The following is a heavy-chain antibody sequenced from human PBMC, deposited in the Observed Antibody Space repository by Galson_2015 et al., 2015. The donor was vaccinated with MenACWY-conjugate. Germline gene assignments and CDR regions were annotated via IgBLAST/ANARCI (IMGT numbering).Heavy chain of an antibody. V-gene: IGHV5-51*01. D-gene: IGHD5/OR15-5a*01. Sequence: QSGAEVKKPGESLKISCKASGYKFTNSWIGWVRQMPGKGLEWMGIIYLGDSDTRYSPSFRGQVTISADKSINTAYLQWSSLAASDSAMYYCARQSKFNYFYGMDVWGQGTTVTVSS. CDR2: IYLGDSDT. CDR3: ARQSKFNYFYGMDV. CDR1: GYKFTNSW. J-gene: IGHJ6*02.